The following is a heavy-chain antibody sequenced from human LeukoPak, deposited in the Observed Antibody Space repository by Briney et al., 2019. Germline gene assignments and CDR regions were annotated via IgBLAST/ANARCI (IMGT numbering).Heavy chain of an antibody. D-gene: IGHD3-3*01. Sequence: SETLSLTCNVSGASVSSGSYYWSWIRQPPGKELEWIGYIYYSGSTSYNPSLKSRVTISVDTSKNHFSLKLSSVTAADTAVYYCARSGLRFDADYWGQGTLVTVSS. V-gene: IGHV4-61*03. CDR1: GASVSSGSYY. J-gene: IGHJ4*02. CDR3: ARSGLRFDADY. CDR2: IYYSGST.